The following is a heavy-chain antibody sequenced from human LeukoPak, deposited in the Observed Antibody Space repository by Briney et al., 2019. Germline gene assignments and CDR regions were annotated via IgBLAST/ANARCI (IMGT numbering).Heavy chain of an antibody. CDR1: GFTFSSYG. V-gene: IGHV3-30*02. D-gene: IGHD5-18*01. CDR3: AKDPPTAMVPYYFDY. J-gene: IGHJ4*02. CDR2: IRYDGSNK. Sequence: QSGGSLRLSCAASGFTFSSYGMHWVRQAPGKGLEWVAFIRYDGSNKYYADSVKGRFTISRDNSKNTLYLQMNSLRAEDTAVYYCAKDPPTAMVPYYFDYWGQGTLVTVSS.